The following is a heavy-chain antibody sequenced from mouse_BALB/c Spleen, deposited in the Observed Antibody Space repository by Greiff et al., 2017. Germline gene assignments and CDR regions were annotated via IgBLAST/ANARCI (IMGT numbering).Heavy chain of an antibody. CDR3: AWDGYYDAMDY. Sequence: EVKLVESGGGLVKPGGSLKLSCAASGFTFSSYAMSWVRQTPEKRLEWVASISSGGSTYYPESVKGRFTISRDNARNILYLQMSRLRSEDTAMYYCAWDGYYDAMDYWGQGTSVTVSS. J-gene: IGHJ4*01. CDR2: ISSGGST. D-gene: IGHD2-3*01. V-gene: IGHV5-6-5*01. CDR1: GFTFSSYA.